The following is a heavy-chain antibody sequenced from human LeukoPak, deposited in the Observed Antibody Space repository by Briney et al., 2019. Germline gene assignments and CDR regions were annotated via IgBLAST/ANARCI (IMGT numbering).Heavy chain of an antibody. Sequence: GGSLRLSCEASGFAFSFYAMSWVRQAPGKGLEWVSGISGSGGSTYYADSVKGRFTISRDNSKNTLYLQMNSLRAEDTAVYYCAKHRMVRGLITDYYFDYWGQGTLVTVSS. J-gene: IGHJ4*02. D-gene: IGHD3-10*01. CDR2: ISGSGGST. CDR1: GFAFSFYA. CDR3: AKHRMVRGLITDYYFDY. V-gene: IGHV3-23*01.